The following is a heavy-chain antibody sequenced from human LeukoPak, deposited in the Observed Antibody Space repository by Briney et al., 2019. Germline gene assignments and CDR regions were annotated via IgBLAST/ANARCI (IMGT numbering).Heavy chain of an antibody. V-gene: IGHV4-59*01. CDR2: IYYSGGN. CDR3: ARGGVNYKIAGL. J-gene: IGHJ4*02. CDR1: GGSLSSYY. Sequence: SETLSLTCTVSGGSLSSYYWSWIRQPPGKGLEWIGYIYYSGGNNYNPSLKSRVTISVDTSKNHFSLKLSSVTAADTAVYYCARGGVNYKIAGLWGQGALVTVSS. D-gene: IGHD3-10*01.